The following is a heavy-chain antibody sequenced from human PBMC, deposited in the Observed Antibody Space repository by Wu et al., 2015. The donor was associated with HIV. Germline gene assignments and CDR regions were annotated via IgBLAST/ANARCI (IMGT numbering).Heavy chain of an antibody. D-gene: IGHD1-1*01. Sequence: QVQLVQSGAEMKKPGASVKVSCKASGYTFTGYFMHWVRQAPGQGLEWMGRIIPIFGTANYAQKFQGRVTITADESTSTAYMELSSLRSEDTAVYYCARETRKDGTDDYWGQGTLVTVSS. CDR1: GYTFTGYF. CDR3: ARETRKDGTDDY. CDR2: IIPIFGTA. V-gene: IGHV1-69*18. J-gene: IGHJ4*02.